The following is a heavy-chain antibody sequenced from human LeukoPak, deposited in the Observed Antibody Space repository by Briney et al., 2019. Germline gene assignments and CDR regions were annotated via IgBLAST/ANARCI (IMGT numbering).Heavy chain of an antibody. V-gene: IGHV3-7*04. D-gene: IGHD3-10*01. CDR3: SGGSRFVDY. J-gene: IGHJ4*02. Sequence: PGGSLRLSCAASGFIFSNYWMNWVRQAPGKGLEWVANIKEDGSEKYYVDSVKGRFTISRDNAKNSLFLQMNSLRVEDTAVYYCSGGSRFVDYWGQGTLVTVSS. CDR2: IKEDGSEK. CDR1: GFIFSNYW.